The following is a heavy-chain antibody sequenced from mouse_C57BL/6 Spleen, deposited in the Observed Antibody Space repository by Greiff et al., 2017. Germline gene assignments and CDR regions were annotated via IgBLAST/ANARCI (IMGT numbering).Heavy chain of an antibody. D-gene: IGHD1-1*01. Sequence: QVQLQQPGTELVKPGASVKLSCKASGYTFTSYWMHWVKQRPGQGLEWIGNINPSNGGTNYNEKFKSKATLTVDKCSSTAYMQLSSLTSEDYAVYYCAREGAYYYCSRVLYAMDYWGQGTSVTVSA. CDR3: AREGAYYYCSRVLYAMDY. J-gene: IGHJ4*01. CDR1: GYTFTSYW. CDR2: INPSNGGT. V-gene: IGHV1-53*01.